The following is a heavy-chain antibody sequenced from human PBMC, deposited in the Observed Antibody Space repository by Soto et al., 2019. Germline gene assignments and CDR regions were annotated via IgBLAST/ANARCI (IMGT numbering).Heavy chain of an antibody. J-gene: IGHJ6*03. V-gene: IGHV3-72*01. D-gene: IGHD4-17*01. CDR2: IRIKPRGYTT. CDR3: VRGTARNTDFYMDV. CDR1: GFTFTDHY. Sequence: EVQLVESGGGLVQPGGSLRLSCAASGFTFTDHYMDWVRQAPGKGLEWIGRIRIKPRGYTTEYAASVTGRFTISRDDSQKSVYLQMNSLKTEDTPMYFCVRGTARNTDFYMDVWGNGIMVTVSS.